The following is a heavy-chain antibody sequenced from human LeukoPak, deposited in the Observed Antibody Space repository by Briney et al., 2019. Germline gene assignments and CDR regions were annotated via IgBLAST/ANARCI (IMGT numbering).Heavy chain of an antibody. J-gene: IGHJ4*02. D-gene: IGHD3/OR15-3a*01. CDR2: IRPYNRQT. CDR1: GYYLGNYA. CDR3: ARVWDYSPRGRFDD. V-gene: IGHV1-18*01. Sequence: ASVKVASNVYGYYLGNYAITWVRQAPGQGLEWMGWIRPYNRQTNYAQSLQGRITMTIDTSTSTAYMELTSLRSDDTAVYYCARVWDYSPRGRFDDWGQGTRVTVSS.